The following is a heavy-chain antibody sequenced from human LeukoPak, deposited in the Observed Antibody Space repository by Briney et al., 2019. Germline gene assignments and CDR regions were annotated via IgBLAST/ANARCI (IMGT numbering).Heavy chain of an antibody. CDR1: GFTFSSFW. D-gene: IGHD6-19*01. CDR3: ARDRRYSSGWQRSEMDDFQH. CDR2: ISSDGSST. J-gene: IGHJ1*01. Sequence: TGGSLRLSCSVSGFTFSSFWMLWVRQAPGKGLVWVSRISSDGSSTSYADSVKGRFTISRDNAKNTLYLQMNSPRAEDTAVYYCARDRRYSSGWQRSEMDDFQHWGQGTLVTVSS. V-gene: IGHV3-74*01.